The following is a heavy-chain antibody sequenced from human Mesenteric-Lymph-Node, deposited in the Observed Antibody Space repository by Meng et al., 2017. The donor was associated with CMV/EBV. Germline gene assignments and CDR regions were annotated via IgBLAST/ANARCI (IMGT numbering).Heavy chain of an antibody. V-gene: IGHV1-2*02. D-gene: IGHD3-3*01. CDR3: ARDSVRSPGGY. CDR1: GYTFTGYY. J-gene: IGHJ4*02. CDR2: INPYSGDT. Sequence: ASVKVSCKASGYTFTGYYMHWVRQAPGQGLEWMGWINPYSGDTNYAQKFQGRVTMTRDTSISTAYMELSRLRSDDTAMYYCARDSVRSPGGYWGQGTLVTVSS.